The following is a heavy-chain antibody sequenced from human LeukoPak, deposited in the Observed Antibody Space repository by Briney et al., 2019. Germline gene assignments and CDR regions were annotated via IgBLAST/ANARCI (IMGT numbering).Heavy chain of an antibody. CDR1: GYTFTGYY. CDR3: ARLWFGEFPTGFDP. J-gene: IGHJ5*02. Sequence: GASVKVSCEASGYTFTGYYMHWVRQAPGQGLEWMGWINPNSGGTNYAQKFQGRVTMTRDTSISTAYMELSRLRSDDTAVYYCARLWFGEFPTGFDPWGQGTLVTVSS. V-gene: IGHV1-2*02. CDR2: INPNSGGT. D-gene: IGHD3-10*01.